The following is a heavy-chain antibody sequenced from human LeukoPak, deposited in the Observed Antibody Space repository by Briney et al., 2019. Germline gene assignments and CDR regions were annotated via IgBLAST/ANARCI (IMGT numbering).Heavy chain of an antibody. D-gene: IGHD6-13*01. CDR1: GYTFTNYY. Sequence: ASVKVSCKASGYTFTNYYLHWVRQAPGQGLEWMGVINPNSGSTTYSQKFQGRVTMTRDTSTSTVYMELSSLRSEDTAVYYCARMAAAGTWYFDLWGRGTLVTVSS. CDR3: ARMAAAGTWYFDL. J-gene: IGHJ2*01. V-gene: IGHV1-46*01. CDR2: INPNSGST.